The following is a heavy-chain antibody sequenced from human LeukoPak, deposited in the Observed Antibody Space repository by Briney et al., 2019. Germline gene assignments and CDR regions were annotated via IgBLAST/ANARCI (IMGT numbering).Heavy chain of an antibody. CDR3: ARSSPRGPFNY. CDR2: IKQDGSEK. J-gene: IGHJ4*02. D-gene: IGHD6-6*01. Sequence: GGSLGLSCAGSGFNLCYYLMSLVRPAPGEGVEWVANIKQDGSEKYYVDSVKGRFTISRDNAKNSLYLQMNSLRAEDTAVYYCARSSPRGPFNYWGQGTLVTVSS. CDR1: GFNLCYYL. V-gene: IGHV3-7*01.